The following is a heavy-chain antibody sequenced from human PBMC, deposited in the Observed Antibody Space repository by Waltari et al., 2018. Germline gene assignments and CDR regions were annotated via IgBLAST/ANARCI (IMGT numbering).Heavy chain of an antibody. CDR3: AREDCGGDCYEWRYYFDY. Sequence: QVQLQESGPGLVKPSQTLSLTCTVSGGSISSGSYYWSWIRQPAGKGLEWIGRIYTSGSTNYNPSLKSRVTISVDMSKNQFSLKLSSVTAADTAVYYCAREDCGGDCYEWRYYFDYWGQGTLVTVSS. CDR1: GGSISSGSYY. D-gene: IGHD2-21*01. CDR2: IYTSGST. J-gene: IGHJ4*02. V-gene: IGHV4-61*02.